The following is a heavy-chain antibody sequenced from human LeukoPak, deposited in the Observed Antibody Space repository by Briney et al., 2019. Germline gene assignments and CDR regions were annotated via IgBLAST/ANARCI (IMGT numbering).Heavy chain of an antibody. CDR3: ARVGSQATFDY. J-gene: IGHJ4*02. CDR1: GFTVSSNY. Sequence: GGSLRLSCAASGFTVSSNYMSWVRQAPGKGLEWVSVIYSGGSTYYADSVKGRFTISRDNSKNTLYLQMNSLRAEDTAVYYCARVGSQATFDYWGQGTPVTVSS. D-gene: IGHD1-26*01. CDR2: IYSGGST. V-gene: IGHV3-53*01.